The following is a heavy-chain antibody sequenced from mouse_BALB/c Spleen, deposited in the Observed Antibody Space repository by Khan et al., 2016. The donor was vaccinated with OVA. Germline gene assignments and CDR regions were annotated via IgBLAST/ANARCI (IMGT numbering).Heavy chain of an antibody. CDR2: IRYDGNS. D-gene: IGHD3-1*01. CDR3: ARGGSSGAAWFTY. CDR1: AYSITSGYL. J-gene: IGHJ3*01. Sequence: EVELQESGPGLVKPSQSLSLTCSVTAYSITSGYLWNWIRQFPGNNLEWMGYIRYDGNSDYKPPLKNRLSITRDTSKNQFFLKLNSVTPVDTATXSVARGGSSGAAWFTYWGQGTLVTVSA. V-gene: IGHV3-6*02.